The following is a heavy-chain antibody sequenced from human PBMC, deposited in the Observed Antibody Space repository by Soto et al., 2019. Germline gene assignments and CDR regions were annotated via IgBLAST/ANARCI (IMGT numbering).Heavy chain of an antibody. Sequence: SETLSLTCTVSGGSISSGGYYWSWIRQHPGKGLEWIGYIYYSGSTYYNPSLKSRVTISVDTSKNQFSLKLSSVTAADTAVYYCARDKSGVYDSSGYKTEQNWFDPWGQGTLVTVSS. V-gene: IGHV4-31*03. D-gene: IGHD3-22*01. CDR2: IYYSGST. CDR3: ARDKSGVYDSSGYKTEQNWFDP. J-gene: IGHJ5*02. CDR1: GGSISSGGYY.